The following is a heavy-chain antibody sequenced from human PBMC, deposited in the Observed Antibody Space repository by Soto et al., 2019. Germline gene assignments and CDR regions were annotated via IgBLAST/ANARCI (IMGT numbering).Heavy chain of an antibody. Sequence: ASVKVSCKASGYTFTSYYMHWVRQAPGQGLEWMGIINPSGGSTSYAQKFQGRVTMTRDTSTSTVYMELSSLRSEDTAVYYCVSFSQPLGYCSSTSCYATLDVWGQGTTVTVSS. CDR2: INPSGGST. V-gene: IGHV1-46*01. CDR1: GYTFTSYY. CDR3: VSFSQPLGYCSSTSCYATLDV. J-gene: IGHJ6*02. D-gene: IGHD2-2*01.